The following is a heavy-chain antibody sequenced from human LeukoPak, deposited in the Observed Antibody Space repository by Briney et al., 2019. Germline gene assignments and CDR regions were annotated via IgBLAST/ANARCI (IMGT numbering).Heavy chain of an antibody. CDR1: GGTFSSYA. V-gene: IGHV1-18*01. CDR3: ASPDGGDGDQLDY. D-gene: IGHD4-17*01. J-gene: IGHJ4*02. CDR2: ISAYNGNT. Sequence: GASVKVSCKASGGTFSSYAISWVRQAPGQGLEWMGWISAYNGNTNYAQKLQGRVTMTTDTSTSTAYMELRSLRSDDTAVYYCASPDGGDGDQLDYWGQGTLVTVSS.